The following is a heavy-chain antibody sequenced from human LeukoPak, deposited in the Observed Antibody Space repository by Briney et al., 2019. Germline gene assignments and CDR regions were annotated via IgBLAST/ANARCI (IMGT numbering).Heavy chain of an antibody. J-gene: IGHJ4*02. CDR3: ARVRSIAAAGPSIDY. Sequence: GGSLRLSCAASGFTFSSYSMNWVRQAPGKGLEWVSSISSSSSYIYYADSVKGRFTVSRDNAKNSLYLQMNSLRAEDTAVYYCARVRSIAAAGPSIDYWGQGTLVTVSS. D-gene: IGHD6-13*01. CDR2: ISSSSSYI. V-gene: IGHV3-21*01. CDR1: GFTFSSYS.